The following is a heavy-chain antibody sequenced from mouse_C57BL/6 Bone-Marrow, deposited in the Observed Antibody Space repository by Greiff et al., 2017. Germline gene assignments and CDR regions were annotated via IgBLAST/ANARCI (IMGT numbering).Heavy chain of an antibody. V-gene: IGHV1-54*01. CDR1: GYAFTNYL. D-gene: IGHD1-1*01. J-gene: IGHJ4*01. CDR3: ARGGGLYYGSSSYYYAMDY. CDR2: INPGSGGT. Sequence: QVQLQQSGAELVRPGTSVKVSCKASGYAFTNYLIEWVKQRPGQGLEWIGVINPGSGGTNYNEKFKGKATLTADKSSSTAYMQLSSLTSEDSAVYFCARGGGLYYGSSSYYYAMDYWGQGTSVTVSS.